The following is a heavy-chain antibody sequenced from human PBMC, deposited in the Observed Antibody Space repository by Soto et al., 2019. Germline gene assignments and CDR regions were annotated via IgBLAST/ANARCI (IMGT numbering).Heavy chain of an antibody. J-gene: IGHJ6*03. CDR1: GYTFTSYG. Sequence: QVQLVQSGAEVKKPGASVKVSCKASGYTFTSYGISWVRQAPGQGLEWMGWISAYNGNTNYAQKLQGRVTMTTDTSTSTAYMELRSLRSDDTAVYYCAGDHSGYDNYYYYYYMDVWGKGTTVTVSS. CDR3: AGDHSGYDNYYYYYYMDV. CDR2: ISAYNGNT. D-gene: IGHD5-12*01. V-gene: IGHV1-18*01.